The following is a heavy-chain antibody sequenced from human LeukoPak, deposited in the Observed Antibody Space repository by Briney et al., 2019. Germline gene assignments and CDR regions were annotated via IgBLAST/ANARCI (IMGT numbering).Heavy chain of an antibody. Sequence: SETLSLTCTVSGGXIGSDTYYCGWIRQPPGKGLEWIATIYYRGSTFYNPSLKSRVTISVDTSKAQFSLRLTSVTAADTAVYYCASATPALSSFYFDSWGQGTLVTVSS. D-gene: IGHD3-16*02. CDR3: ASATPALSSFYFDS. J-gene: IGHJ4*02. CDR2: IYYRGST. V-gene: IGHV4-39*01. CDR1: GGXIGSDTYY.